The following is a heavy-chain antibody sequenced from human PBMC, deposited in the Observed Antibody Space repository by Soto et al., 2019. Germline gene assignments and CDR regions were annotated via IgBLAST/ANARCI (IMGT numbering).Heavy chain of an antibody. J-gene: IGHJ4*02. V-gene: IGHV1-3*05. CDR2: INAGNGNT. CDR3: ARAVAVPDDFDY. CDR1: GYTFTGYA. Sequence: QVQLVQSGAEEKKTGASVKVSCKASGYTFTGYAMHWVRQAPGQRLEWMGWINAGNGNTKYYQKFQDRVTITKNTSENKPYIQLSNLKYEDKAVYYCARAVAVPDDFDYWGQGTLVTVSS. D-gene: IGHD6-19*01.